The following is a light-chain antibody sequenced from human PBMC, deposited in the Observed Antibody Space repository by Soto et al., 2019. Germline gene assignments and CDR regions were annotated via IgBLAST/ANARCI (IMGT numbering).Light chain of an antibody. Sequence: EIVMTQSPATLSVSPGERATLSCRASQSVSSNLAWYQQKPGQAPRLLIYGASTRATGIPARFSGSGSGTEFTLTISSLQSEDCASYFCQQYNNWPPDRTFGQGTKVEIK. CDR2: GAS. V-gene: IGKV3-15*01. J-gene: IGKJ1*01. CDR1: QSVSSN. CDR3: QQYNNWPPDRT.